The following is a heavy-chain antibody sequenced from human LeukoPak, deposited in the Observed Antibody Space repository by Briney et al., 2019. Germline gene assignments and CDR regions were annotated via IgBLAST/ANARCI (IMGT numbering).Heavy chain of an antibody. D-gene: IGHD1-26*01. CDR3: ANDVGDPFDY. CDR1: GFTVGTYA. CDR2: ISGSGGST. V-gene: IGHV3-23*01. J-gene: IGHJ4*02. Sequence: GGSLRLSCTVSGFTVGTYAMSWVRQAPGKGLEWVSAISGSGGSTYYADSVKGRFTISRDNSKNTLYLQMNSLRAEDTAVYYCANDVGDPFDYWGQGTLVTVSS.